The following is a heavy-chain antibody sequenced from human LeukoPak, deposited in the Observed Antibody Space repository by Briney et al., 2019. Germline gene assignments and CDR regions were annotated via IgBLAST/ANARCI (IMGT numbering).Heavy chain of an antibody. CDR1: GFTLNTYF. CDR2: ITNSGAT. D-gene: IGHD3-10*01. V-gene: IGHV3-23*01. J-gene: IGHJ5*02. Sequence: QTGGSLRLSCAASGFTLNTYFMSWVRQAPGEGLEWVSVITNSGATYYIDSVKGRFTISRDNSKNTLYLQMNSLRAEDTAVYYCASGGILWFGETWGRGTLVTVSS. CDR3: ASGGILWFGET.